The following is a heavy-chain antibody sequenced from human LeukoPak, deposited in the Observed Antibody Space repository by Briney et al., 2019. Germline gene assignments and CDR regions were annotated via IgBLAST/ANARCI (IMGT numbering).Heavy chain of an antibody. CDR1: GLTFYNAW. V-gene: IGHV3-15*01. CDR3: TTGDYY. CDR2: VKSESDGWAT. J-gene: IGHJ4*02. D-gene: IGHD5-12*01. Sequence: PGGSLRLSCAASGLTFYNAWMTWVRQVPGKGLEWVGRVKSESDGWATDYAAPVKGRFTISRDDSKNTLFLQMNSLKTEDTAVYYCTTGDYYWGQGTLVSLSS.